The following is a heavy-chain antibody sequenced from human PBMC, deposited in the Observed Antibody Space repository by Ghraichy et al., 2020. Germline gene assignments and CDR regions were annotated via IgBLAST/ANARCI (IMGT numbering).Heavy chain of an antibody. D-gene: IGHD6-19*01. J-gene: IGHJ5*02. V-gene: IGHV3-23*01. CDR3: AKYLGKYSSGWYQSS. CDR1: GFTFSSYA. CDR2: ISGSGGST. Sequence: GGSLRLSCAASGFTFSSYAMSWVRQAPGKGLEWVSAISGSGGSTYYADSVKGRFTISRDNSKNTLYLQMNSLRAEDTAVYYCAKYLGKYSSGWYQSSWGQGTLVTVSS.